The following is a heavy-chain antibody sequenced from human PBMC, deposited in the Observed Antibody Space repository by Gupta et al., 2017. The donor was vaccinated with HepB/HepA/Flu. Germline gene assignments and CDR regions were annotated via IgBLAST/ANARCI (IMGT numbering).Heavy chain of an antibody. D-gene: IGHD2-2*02. Sequence: QVQLVQSGAEVKKPGSSVKVSCKASGGTFSSYAISWVRQAPGQGLEWMGGIIPIFGTANYAQKFQGRVTITADESTSTAYMELSSLRSEDTAVYYCARDRGNCSSTSCYIRVWLDYWGQGTLVTVSS. CDR2: IIPIFGTA. V-gene: IGHV1-69*01. J-gene: IGHJ4*02. CDR1: GGTFSSYA. CDR3: ARDRGNCSSTSCYIRVWLDY.